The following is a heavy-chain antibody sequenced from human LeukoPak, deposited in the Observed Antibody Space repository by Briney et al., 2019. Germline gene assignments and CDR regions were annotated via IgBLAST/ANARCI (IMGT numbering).Heavy chain of an antibody. D-gene: IGHD3-10*01. CDR1: GFTFSSYG. J-gene: IGHJ4*02. CDR2: ISYDGSNK. V-gene: IGHV3-30*03. Sequence: GGSLRLPCAASGFTFSSYGMHWVRQAPGKGLEWVAVISYDGSNKYYADSVKGRFTISRDNSKNTLYLQMNSLRAEDTAVYYCARDLELLWFGELFHWDYWGQGTLVTVSS. CDR3: ARDLELLWFGELFHWDY.